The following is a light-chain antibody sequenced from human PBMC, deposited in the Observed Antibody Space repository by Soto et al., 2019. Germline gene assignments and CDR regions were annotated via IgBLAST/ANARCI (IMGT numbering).Light chain of an antibody. CDR3: CSYAGSYSWV. CDR1: SSDVGAYNY. J-gene: IGLJ3*02. V-gene: IGLV2-11*01. CDR2: DVS. Sequence: QSALTQPLSVSGSPGQSVTISCTGTSSDVGAYNYVSWYQHHPGKAPKFMIYDVSERPSGVPDRFSGSKSDNKASLTIFGLQAEDEADYSCCSYAGSYSWVFGGGTKLTVL.